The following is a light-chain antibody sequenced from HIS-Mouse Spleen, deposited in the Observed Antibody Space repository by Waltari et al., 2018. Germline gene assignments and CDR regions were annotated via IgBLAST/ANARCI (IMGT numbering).Light chain of an antibody. Sequence: QSALTQPPSVSGSPGQSVTISCTGTSSDVGSYNRVSWYQQPPGTAPKLMIYAVSNRPSGVPDRFSGSKSGNTASLTISGLQAEDEADYYCSLYTSSSTYVVFGGGTKLTVL. CDR1: SSDVGSYNR. CDR3: SLYTSSSTYVV. V-gene: IGLV2-18*01. CDR2: AVS. J-gene: IGLJ2*01.